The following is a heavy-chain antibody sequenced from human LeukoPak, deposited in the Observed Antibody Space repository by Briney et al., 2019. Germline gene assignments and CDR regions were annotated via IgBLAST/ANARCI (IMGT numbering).Heavy chain of an antibody. V-gene: IGHV1-8*01. D-gene: IGHD6-19*01. CDR2: MNPNSGNT. CDR3: ARGYSSGWYG. CDR1: GYTFTSYD. J-gene: IGHJ4*02. Sequence: ASVKVSCKASGYTFTSYDINWVRQATGQGLEWMGWMNPNSGNTGYAQKFQGRVTITADKSTSTAYMELSSLRSEDTAVYYCARGYSSGWYGWGQGTLVTVSS.